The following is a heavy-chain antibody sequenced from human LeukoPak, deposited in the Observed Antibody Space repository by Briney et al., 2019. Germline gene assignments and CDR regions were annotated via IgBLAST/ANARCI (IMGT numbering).Heavy chain of an antibody. V-gene: IGHV3-30*18. CDR2: VSYDGSNK. D-gene: IGHD1-26*01. Sequence: GGSLRLSCAASGFTFSSYGMHWVRQAPGKGLEGVAVVSYDGSNKYYADSVKGRFTISRDNSKNTLYLHMNSLRAEDTAVYYCAKLLIDGIVGATDYFDYWGQGTLVTVSS. CDR3: AKLLIDGIVGATDYFDY. J-gene: IGHJ4*02. CDR1: GFTFSSYG.